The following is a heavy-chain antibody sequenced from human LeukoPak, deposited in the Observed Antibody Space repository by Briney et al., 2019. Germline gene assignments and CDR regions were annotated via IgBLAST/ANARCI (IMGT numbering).Heavy chain of an antibody. CDR1: GGSFSGYY. V-gene: IGHV4-34*01. D-gene: IGHD4-17*01. CDR3: ARNYGRFDP. Sequence: SETLSLTCAVYGGSFSGYYWSWIRQPPGKGLEWIGEINHSGGTNYNPSLKSRVTISVDTSKNQFSLKLSSVTAADTAVYYCARNYGRFDPWGQGTLVTVSS. CDR2: INHSGGT. J-gene: IGHJ5*02.